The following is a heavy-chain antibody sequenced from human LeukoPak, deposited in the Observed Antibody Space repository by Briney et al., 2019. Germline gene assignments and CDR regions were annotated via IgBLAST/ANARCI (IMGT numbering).Heavy chain of an antibody. CDR2: IRSKAYGETA. Sequence: GGSLRLSCTASGFTFGDYAMSWIRQAPGKGLEWVGFIRSKAYGETADYAASVKGRFTISRDDSKAIAYLQMNSLKTEDTAVYHCTRDRGAYNLYDYWGQGTLVTVPS. CDR1: GFTFGDYA. CDR3: TRDRGAYNLYDY. V-gene: IGHV3-49*03. J-gene: IGHJ4*02. D-gene: IGHD1-1*01.